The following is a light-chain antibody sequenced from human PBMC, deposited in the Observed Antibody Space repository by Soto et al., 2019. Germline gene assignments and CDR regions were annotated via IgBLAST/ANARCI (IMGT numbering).Light chain of an antibody. CDR2: AAS. CDR1: QGVTSY. Sequence: IQLTQSPSSLSASVGDRVTITCRASQGVTSYLAWYQQKPGKAPKLLIYAASTLQSGVPSRFSGSGSVTDFILTISSLQPEDFATYYCLQLNTYPFTFGPGTKVEIK. CDR3: LQLNTYPFT. J-gene: IGKJ3*01. V-gene: IGKV1-9*01.